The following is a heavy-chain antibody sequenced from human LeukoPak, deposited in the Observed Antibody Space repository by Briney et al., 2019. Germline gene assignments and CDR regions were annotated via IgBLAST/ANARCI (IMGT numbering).Heavy chain of an antibody. D-gene: IGHD2-2*01. V-gene: IGHV4-34*01. CDR1: GGSFSGYY. J-gene: IGHJ5*02. CDR3: ARVGQYCGSTRCYVRNWFDP. Sequence: PSETLSLTCAVYGGSFSGYYWSWIRQPPGKGLEWIGNIYDTGTAYYNPSLKSRVTISVDTSKNQFSLNLTSVTAADTAVYYCARVGQYCGSTRCYVRNWFDPWGQGTLVTVSS. CDR2: IYDTGTA.